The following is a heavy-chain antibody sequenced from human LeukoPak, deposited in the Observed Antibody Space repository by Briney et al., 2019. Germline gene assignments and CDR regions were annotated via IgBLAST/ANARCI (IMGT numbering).Heavy chain of an antibody. D-gene: IGHD2/OR15-2a*01. V-gene: IGHV4-39*01. CDR2: IHYSGAT. J-gene: IGHJ5*02. CDR1: SGSISSSTYY. CDR3: ATSPTFYWFDP. Sequence: SETLSLTCTVSSGSISSSTYYWGWIRQPPGKGLEWIGSIHYSGATYYNPSLNSRVTISVDTSKNQFSLNLSSVTAADTAVYYCATSPTFYWFDPWGQGTLVTVSS.